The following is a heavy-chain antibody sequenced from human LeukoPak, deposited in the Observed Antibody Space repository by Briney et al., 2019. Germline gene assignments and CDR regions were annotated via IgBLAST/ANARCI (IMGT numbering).Heavy chain of an antibody. Sequence: PGGSLRLSCAASGFTFSSYGMHWVRQAPGKGLEWVAVISYDGSNKYYADSVKGRFTIFRDNSKNTLYLQMNSLRAEDTAVYYCAKVNSGYDIYYFDYWGQGTLVTVSS. CDR2: ISYDGSNK. J-gene: IGHJ4*02. CDR1: GFTFSSYG. CDR3: AKVNSGYDIYYFDY. D-gene: IGHD5-12*01. V-gene: IGHV3-30*18.